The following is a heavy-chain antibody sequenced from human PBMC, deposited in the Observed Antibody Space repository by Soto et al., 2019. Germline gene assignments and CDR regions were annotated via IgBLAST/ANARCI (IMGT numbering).Heavy chain of an antibody. CDR2: IIPVFGTA. CDR1: GGTFSSYA. D-gene: IGHD2-21*02. V-gene: IGHV1-69*01. J-gene: IGHJ4*02. CDR3: ARGWNDCPH. Sequence: QVQLVQSGAEVKKPGSSVKVSCKASGGTFSSYAISWVRQAPGQGLECMGGIIPVFGTANYAQKFQGRVTINADESTSTVYMELSSERSEDTAVYYCARGWNDCPHWGQGTLVTVSS.